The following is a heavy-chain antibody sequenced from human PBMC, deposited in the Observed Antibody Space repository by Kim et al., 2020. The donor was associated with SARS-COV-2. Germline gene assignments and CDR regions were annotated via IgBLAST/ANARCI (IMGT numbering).Heavy chain of an antibody. J-gene: IGHJ3*01. CDR2: IKSKTDGGTT. D-gene: IGHD3-10*01. CDR1: GFTFSNAW. Sequence: GGSLRLSCAASGFTFSNAWMSWVRQAPGKGLEWVGRIKSKTDGGTTDYAAPVKGRFTISRDDSKNTLYLQMNSLKTEDTAVYYCTPSFTMVRGVYSDAFDVWGQGTMVSVSS. CDR3: TPSFTMVRGVYSDAFDV. V-gene: IGHV3-15*01.